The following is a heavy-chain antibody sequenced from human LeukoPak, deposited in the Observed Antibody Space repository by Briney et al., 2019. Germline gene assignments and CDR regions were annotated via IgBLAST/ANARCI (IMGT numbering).Heavy chain of an antibody. V-gene: IGHV3-21*01. D-gene: IGHD1-26*01. CDR3: ARYRFVVGATDSFDI. CDR2: ISSSSYI. Sequence: GGSLRLSCAASGFTFSTFAMIWVRQPPGKGLEWVSSISSSSYIYYADSVKGRFTISRDNAKNSLYLHMNSLRAEDTAVYYCARYRFVVGATDSFDIWGQGTMVTVSS. J-gene: IGHJ3*02. CDR1: GFTFSTFA.